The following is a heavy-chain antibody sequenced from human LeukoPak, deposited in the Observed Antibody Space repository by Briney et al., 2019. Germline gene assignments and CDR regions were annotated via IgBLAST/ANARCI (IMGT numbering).Heavy chain of an antibody. D-gene: IGHD3-16*01. CDR3: ARQGREGGAYFPFDI. J-gene: IGHJ3*02. V-gene: IGHV5-51*01. Sequence: GESLKISCKGSGYNLSNYWIGWVRQMSGKGLEWMGIIYPGDSETRYSPPFQGQVTISADKSISTAYLQWSSLKASDTAMYYCARQGREGGAYFPFDIWGQGTMVTVSS. CDR2: IYPGDSET. CDR1: GYNLSNYW.